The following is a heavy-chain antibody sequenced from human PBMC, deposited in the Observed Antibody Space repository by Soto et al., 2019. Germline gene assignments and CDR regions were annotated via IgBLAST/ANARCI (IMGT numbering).Heavy chain of an antibody. CDR3: GKVLVGATGHTDSDS. CDR2: IDYNGVT. V-gene: IGHV4-39*01. CDR1: GGSIYRSGYY. J-gene: IGHJ4*02. Sequence: QVQLQESGPGLVKPSETLSLTCTVSGGSIYRSGYYWGWIRQPPGRGLEWIGNIDYNGVTYSNPSLKSRVTISRDTSKNQFSLILTYVTAADTALYYCGKVLVGATGHTDSDSWGPGTLVAVSS. D-gene: IGHD2-15*01.